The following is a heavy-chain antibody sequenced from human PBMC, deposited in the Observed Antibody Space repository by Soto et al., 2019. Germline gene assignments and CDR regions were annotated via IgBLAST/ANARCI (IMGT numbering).Heavy chain of an antibody. D-gene: IGHD6-19*01. V-gene: IGHV1-69*01. Sequence: QVQLVQSGAEVKKPGSSVKVSCKASGGTFSSYAISWVRQAPGQGLEWMGGIIPIFGTANYAQKFQGRVTITADESMSTAYMELSSLRSEDTAVYYCARPRAYSSGLPAGIFDYWGQGTLVTVSS. CDR3: ARPRAYSSGLPAGIFDY. CDR1: GGTFSSYA. CDR2: IIPIFGTA. J-gene: IGHJ4*02.